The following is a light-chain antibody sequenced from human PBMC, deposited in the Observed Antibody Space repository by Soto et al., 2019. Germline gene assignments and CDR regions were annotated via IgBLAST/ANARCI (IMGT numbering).Light chain of an antibody. CDR3: WQYCSSYPWT. CDR1: QSVSSNY. Sequence: EVALSLSPGTLSLSPGERATLSCRASQSVSSNYLAWYSQKPGQAPRLLIYGAASRATGIPDRFSGSGSGTDVTLTIRRRVQYEDAGDYCWQYCSSYPWTFGGGTKVDIK. V-gene: IGKV3-20*01. J-gene: IGKJ4*01. CDR2: GAA.